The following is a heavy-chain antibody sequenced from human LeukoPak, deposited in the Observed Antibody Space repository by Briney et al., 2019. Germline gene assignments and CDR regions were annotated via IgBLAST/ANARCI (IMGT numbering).Heavy chain of an antibody. CDR3: AKVTRELSAFDI. D-gene: IGHD1-26*01. Sequence: PGGSLRLSCAASGFTFSSYSMNWVRQAPGKGLEWVSAISGSGGSTYYADSVKGRFTISRDNSKNTLYLQMNSLRAEDTAVYYCAKVTRELSAFDIWGQGTMVTVSS. V-gene: IGHV3-23*01. CDR2: ISGSGGST. CDR1: GFTFSSYS. J-gene: IGHJ3*02.